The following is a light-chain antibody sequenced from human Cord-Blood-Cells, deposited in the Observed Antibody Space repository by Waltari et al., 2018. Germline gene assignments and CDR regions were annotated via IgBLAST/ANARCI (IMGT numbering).Light chain of an antibody. CDR1: QSISSY. V-gene: IGKV1-39*01. CDR3: QQSYS. J-gene: IGKJ3*01. Sequence: DIQMTQSPSSLSASVGDRVTITCRASQSISSYLNWYQQKPGKAPKLLIYAASSLQSGGPSRFRGSGSGTDFTLTISSLQPEDFATYYCQQSYSFGPGTKVDIK. CDR2: AAS.